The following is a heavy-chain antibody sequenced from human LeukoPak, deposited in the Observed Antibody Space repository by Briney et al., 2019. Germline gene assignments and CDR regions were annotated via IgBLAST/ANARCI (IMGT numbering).Heavy chain of an antibody. CDR1: GGTFNIYA. J-gene: IGHJ4*02. CDR2: IIPIFGTA. CDR3: ARGLTLVTPYYFDY. D-gene: IGHD4-23*01. V-gene: IGHV1-69*01. Sequence: SVTVSCKASGGTFNIYALSWVRQAPGQGHEWMGGIIPIFGTANYAQKFQGRVTITADESTSTAYMELSSLRSEDTAVYYCARGLTLVTPYYFDYWGQGTLVTVSS.